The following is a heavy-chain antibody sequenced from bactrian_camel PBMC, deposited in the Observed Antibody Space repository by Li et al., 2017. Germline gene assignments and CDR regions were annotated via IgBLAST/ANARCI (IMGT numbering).Heavy chain of an antibody. V-gene: IGHV3-2*01. J-gene: IGHJ6*01. CDR2: IYCDADNT. CDR3: VRDELGGSWYGFGY. CDR1: RFTFSIYY. D-gene: IGHD6*01. Sequence: HVQLVESGGGLVQPGGSLRLSCAASRFTFSIYYMAWIRQAPGKGLEWVSSIYCDADNTYYADSVKGRFTISRDNAKNTLYLQMNSLKPEDTAVYYCVRDELGGSWYGFGYWGQGTQVTVS.